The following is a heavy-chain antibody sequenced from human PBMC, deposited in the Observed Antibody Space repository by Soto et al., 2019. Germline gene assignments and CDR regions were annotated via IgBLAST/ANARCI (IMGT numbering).Heavy chain of an antibody. Sequence: EVQLVESGGGLIQPGGSLRLSCAVSGFTVSNNYMSWVRQAPGKGLEGVSVIYSGGYTAYGDSVKGRFTISRDNSKNTLYLQMNSPGAPAPAGFSRATPPGGGGYWGQGTLVTVSS. CDR2: IYSGGYT. CDR1: GFTVSNNY. D-gene: IGHD2-15*01. CDR3: ATPPGGGGY. V-gene: IGHV3-53*01. J-gene: IGHJ4*02.